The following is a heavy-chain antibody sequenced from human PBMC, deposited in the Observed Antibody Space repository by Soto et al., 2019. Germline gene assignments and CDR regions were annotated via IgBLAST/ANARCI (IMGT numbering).Heavy chain of an antibody. V-gene: IGHV4-59*08. CDR2: IYYSGST. CDR1: GGSISSYY. CDR3: ASTYSSSSTFDY. J-gene: IGHJ4*02. Sequence: QVQLQESGPGLVKPSETLSLTCTVSGGSISSYYWSWIRQPPGKGLEWIGYIYYSGSTNYNPSLKSRVTISVDTSKNQFSLKLRSVTAADTAVYYCASTYSSSSTFDYWGQGTLVTVSS. D-gene: IGHD6-13*01.